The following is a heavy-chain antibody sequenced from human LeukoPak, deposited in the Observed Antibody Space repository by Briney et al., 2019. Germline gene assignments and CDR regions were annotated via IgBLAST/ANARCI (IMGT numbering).Heavy chain of an antibody. J-gene: IGHJ4*02. V-gene: IGHV4-59*01. D-gene: IGHD3-10*01. Sequence: SETLSLTCTVSGGSISSYYWSWIRQPPGKGLEWIGYIYYSGGTNYNPSLKSRVTISVDTSKNQFSLKLSPVTAADTAVYYCARVDRYYYGSGSSHYFDYWGQGTLVTVSS. CDR2: IYYSGGT. CDR1: GGSISSYY. CDR3: ARVDRYYYGSGSSHYFDY.